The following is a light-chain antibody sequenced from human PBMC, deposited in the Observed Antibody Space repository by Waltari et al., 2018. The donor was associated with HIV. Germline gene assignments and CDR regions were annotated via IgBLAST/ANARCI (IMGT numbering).Light chain of an antibody. J-gene: IGLJ2*01. CDR1: SSNIGAGYD. V-gene: IGLV1-40*01. CDR3: QSYDRSLTWV. Sequence: HSLLTQPPSVSGAPGQRVTISCTGRSSNIGAGYDVHWYQKYPGTAPKLLIFKNINRPSGVPDRFSASKSVTSASLVITGLQPEDEADYYCQSYDRSLTWVFGGGTSLTVL. CDR2: KNI.